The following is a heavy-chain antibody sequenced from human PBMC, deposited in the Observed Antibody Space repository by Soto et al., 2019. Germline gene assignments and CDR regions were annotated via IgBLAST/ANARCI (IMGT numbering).Heavy chain of an antibody. V-gene: IGHV1-8*01. CDR2: MNPNTGHS. J-gene: IGHJ5*02. D-gene: IGHD1-26*01. CDR1: GSAFKSYD. CDR3: ARGLGIVSNWFDP. Sequence: ASVKVSCKASGSAFKSYDVHWVRQASGQGLEWLGWMNPNTGHSVPARKFQGRVTLSSNASATTTFMELSNLRSEDTAVYYCARGLGIVSNWFDPWGQGTLVTVS.